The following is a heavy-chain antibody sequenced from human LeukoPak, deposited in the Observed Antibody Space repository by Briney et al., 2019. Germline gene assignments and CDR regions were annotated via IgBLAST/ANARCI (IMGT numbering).Heavy chain of an antibody. D-gene: IGHD5-18*01. CDR2: ISSSSSYI. CDR1: GFTFSSYS. J-gene: IGHJ5*02. Sequence: GGSPRLSCAASGFTFSSYSMNWVRQAPGKGLEWVSSISSSSSYIYYADSVKGRFTISRDNAKNSLYLQMNSLRAEDTAVYYCARDPHGRYSYGWPNWFDPWGQGTLVTVSS. CDR3: ARDPHGRYSYGWPNWFDP. V-gene: IGHV3-21*01.